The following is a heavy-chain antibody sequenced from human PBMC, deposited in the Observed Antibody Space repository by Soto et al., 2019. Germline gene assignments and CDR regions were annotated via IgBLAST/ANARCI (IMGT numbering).Heavy chain of an antibody. CDR1: GFTFSSYA. Sequence: EVQLLESGGGLVQPGGSLRLSCAASGFTFSSYAMSWVRQAPGKGLEWVSAISGSGGSTYYADSVKGRFTISRDNSKNTLYLQMNSLRAEDSAVYYCAKTKWLASYFDYWGQGTLVTVSS. J-gene: IGHJ4*02. CDR3: AKTKWLASYFDY. D-gene: IGHD6-19*01. CDR2: ISGSGGST. V-gene: IGHV3-23*01.